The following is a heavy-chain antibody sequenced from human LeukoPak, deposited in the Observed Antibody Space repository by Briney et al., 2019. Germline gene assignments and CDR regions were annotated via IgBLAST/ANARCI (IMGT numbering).Heavy chain of an antibody. CDR2: ISSSSSYI. V-gene: IGHV3-21*01. J-gene: IGHJ3*02. CDR3: AREGDSSSYSWFAFDI. Sequence: GRSLRLSCAASGFTFSSYSMNWVRQAPGKGLKWVSSISSSSSYIYYADSVKGRFTISRDNAKNSLYLQMNSLRAEDTAVYYCAREGDSSSYSWFAFDIWGQGTMVTVSS. D-gene: IGHD6-13*01. CDR1: GFTFSSYS.